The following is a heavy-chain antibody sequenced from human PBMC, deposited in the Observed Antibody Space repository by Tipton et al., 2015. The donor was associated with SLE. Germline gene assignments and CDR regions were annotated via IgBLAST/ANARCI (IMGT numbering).Heavy chain of an antibody. J-gene: IGHJ4*02. CDR1: GDSITTNYY. CDR2: IYYSESA. CDR3: ARGGLTGGYYFDY. V-gene: IGHV4-59*01. Sequence: TLSLTCTVSGDSITTNYYWSWIRQHPGRGLEWIGFIYYSESAYYNPSLKSRVTISVDTSKNQFSLKLSSVTAADTAVYYCARGGLTGGYYFDYWGQGTLVTVSS. D-gene: IGHD7-27*01.